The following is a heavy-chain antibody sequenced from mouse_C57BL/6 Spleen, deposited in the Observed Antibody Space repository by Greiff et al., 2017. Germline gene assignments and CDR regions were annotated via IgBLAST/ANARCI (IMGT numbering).Heavy chain of an antibody. CDR2: IYPGDGDT. J-gene: IGHJ4*01. V-gene: IGHV1-82*01. CDR1: GYAFTSSW. Sequence: VQLQQSGPELVKPGASVKISCKASGYAFTSSWMHWVKQRSGQGLEWIGRIYPGDGDTKYNEKFKGKATLTADKSSSTAYMQRSSLTSEDYAVYVCARSLSGYYDAMDDWGQGTSVTVSS. D-gene: IGHD2-2*01. CDR3: ARSLSGYYDAMDD.